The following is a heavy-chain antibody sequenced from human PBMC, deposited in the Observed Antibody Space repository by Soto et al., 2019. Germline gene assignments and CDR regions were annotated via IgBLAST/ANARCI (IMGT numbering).Heavy chain of an antibody. CDR3: ARSMYSTSAQLYYGMDV. J-gene: IGHJ6*02. V-gene: IGHV4-38-2*01. Sequence: SETLSLTCAVSGYSIRSGYFWGWIRQPPGKGLEWIGSMYHSGITYYNLSLKSRVTISVDTSKNQLSLKLSSATAADTAVYYCARSMYSTSAQLYYGMDVWGRGTTVTVSS. CDR2: MYHSGIT. D-gene: IGHD6-6*01. CDR1: GYSIRSGYF.